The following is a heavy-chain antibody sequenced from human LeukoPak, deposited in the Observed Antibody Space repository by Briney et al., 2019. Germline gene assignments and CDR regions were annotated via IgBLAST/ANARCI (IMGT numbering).Heavy chain of an antibody. CDR1: GGSITSTSDY. CDR3: AQRHKTVAGFDY. CDR2: IYYIGTT. V-gene: IGHV4-39*01. D-gene: IGHD6-19*01. Sequence: PSETLSLTCTVSGGSITSTSDYWGWIRQTPGKGLEWIGSIYYIGTTYCNPSLRGRHTISVDTSKDQFPLKLSSVTAADTAVYYCAQRHKTVAGFDYWGQGTLVTVSS. J-gene: IGHJ4*02.